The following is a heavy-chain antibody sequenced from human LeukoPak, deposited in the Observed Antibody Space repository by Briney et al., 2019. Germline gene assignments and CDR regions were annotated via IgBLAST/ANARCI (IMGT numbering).Heavy chain of an antibody. V-gene: IGHV3-21*04. Sequence: GGSLRLSCAASGFTFSNYTMSWVRQAPGKGLEWVSSISSSSSYIHYADSVKGRFSISRDNAKNSLYLQMNSLRAEDTAVYYCARDIDNGDYVVYWGQGTLVTVSS. CDR1: GFTFSNYT. CDR3: ARDIDNGDYVVY. CDR2: ISSSSSYI. D-gene: IGHD4-17*01. J-gene: IGHJ4*02.